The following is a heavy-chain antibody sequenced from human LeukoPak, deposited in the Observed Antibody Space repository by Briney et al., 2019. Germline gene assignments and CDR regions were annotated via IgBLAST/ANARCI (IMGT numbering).Heavy chain of an antibody. CDR2: INHSGST. J-gene: IGHJ6*04. D-gene: IGHD3-10*01. V-gene: IGHV4-34*01. CDR1: GGSFSGYY. Sequence: SETLSLTCAVYGGSFSGYYWSWIRQPPGKGLEWIGEINHSGSTNYNPSLKSRVTISVDTSKNQFSLKLSSVTAADTAVYYCATLPQRRGNWFDPWGKGTTVTISS. CDR3: ATLPQRRGNWFDP.